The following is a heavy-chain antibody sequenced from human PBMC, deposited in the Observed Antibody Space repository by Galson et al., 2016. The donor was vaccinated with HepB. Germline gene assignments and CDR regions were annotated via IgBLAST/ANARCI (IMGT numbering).Heavy chain of an antibody. CDR3: ATQSCVSTSCYMDY. CDR1: GGTFSSYA. D-gene: IGHD2-2*01. Sequence: SVKVSCKASGGTFSSYAISWVRQAPGQGLEWMGGIIPIFGTANYAQRFQGKVTITADISTNTAYMELSSPRSEDTAVYYCATQSCVSTSCYMDYWGQGTLVTVSS. J-gene: IGHJ4*02. V-gene: IGHV1-69*06. CDR2: IIPIFGTA.